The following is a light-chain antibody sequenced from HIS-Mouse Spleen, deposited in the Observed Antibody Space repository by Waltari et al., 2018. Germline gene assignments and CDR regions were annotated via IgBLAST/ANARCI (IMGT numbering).Light chain of an antibody. CDR3: AAWDDSLNGWV. CDR1: SSHIGSNT. V-gene: IGLV1-44*01. CDR2: SNN. Sequence: QSVLTQPPSSSGTPGPRVTISCSGSSSHIGSNTVNWYQQLPGTAPKLLIYSNNPRPSGVPDRFSGSKSGTSPSLAISGLRSEDEADYYWAAWDDSLNGWVFGGGTKLTVL. J-gene: IGLJ3*02.